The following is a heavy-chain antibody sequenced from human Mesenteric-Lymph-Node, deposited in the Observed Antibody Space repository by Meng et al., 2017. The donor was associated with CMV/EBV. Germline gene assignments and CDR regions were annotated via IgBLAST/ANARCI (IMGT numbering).Heavy chain of an antibody. Sequence: GKLQASGPGLVKPSATLSLNCIVSGVSVTSGAYHRSWIRQSPGKGLEWIGYIYGTGITIYNPSLKSRVTILLETSKNQFSLKLNSVTTADTAVYYCAKSRSSTPGIVDDWGQGTLVTVSS. CDR3: AKSRSSTPGIVDD. D-gene: IGHD2/OR15-2a*01. V-gene: IGHV4-61*08. CDR1: GVSVTSGAYH. CDR2: IYGTGIT. J-gene: IGHJ4*02.